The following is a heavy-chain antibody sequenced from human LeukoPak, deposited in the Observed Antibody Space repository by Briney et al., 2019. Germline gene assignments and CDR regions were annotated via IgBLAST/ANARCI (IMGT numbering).Heavy chain of an antibody. J-gene: IGHJ3*02. Sequence: SVKVSCKASGGTLSSYAISWVRQAPGQGLEWMGRIIPIFGTANYAQKFQGRVTITTDESTSTAYMELSSLRSEDTAVYYCARDVDIVATICAFDIWGQGTMVTVSS. CDR1: GGTLSSYA. CDR2: IIPIFGTA. CDR3: ARDVDIVATICAFDI. V-gene: IGHV1-69*05. D-gene: IGHD5-12*01.